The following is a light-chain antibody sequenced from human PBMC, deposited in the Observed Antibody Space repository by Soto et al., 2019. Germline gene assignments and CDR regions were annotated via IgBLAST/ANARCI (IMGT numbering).Light chain of an antibody. CDR2: KAS. CDR1: QSISSW. J-gene: IGKJ1*01. CDR3: QQYNSNPLA. V-gene: IGKV1-5*03. Sequence: DIQMTQSPSTLSASVGDRVTITCRASQSISSWLAWYQQKPGEAPKLLIYKASSLKTGVTSRFSGSGSGTEFTLTISSLQPDEFATYYCQQYNSNPLAFGQGTKAEIK.